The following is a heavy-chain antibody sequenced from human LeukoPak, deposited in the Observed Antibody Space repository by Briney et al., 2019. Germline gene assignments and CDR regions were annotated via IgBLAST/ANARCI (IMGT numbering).Heavy chain of an antibody. CDR1: GYTFTSYD. D-gene: IGHD3-3*01. CDR3: ARTREWSDAFDI. J-gene: IGHJ3*02. Sequence: ASVKVSCKASGYTFTSYDINWVRQATGQGLEWMGWMNPNSGNTGYAQKFQGRVTITRNTSISTAYMELSSLRSEDTAVYYCARTREWSDAFDIWGQGTMVTVSS. V-gene: IGHV1-8*01. CDR2: MNPNSGNT.